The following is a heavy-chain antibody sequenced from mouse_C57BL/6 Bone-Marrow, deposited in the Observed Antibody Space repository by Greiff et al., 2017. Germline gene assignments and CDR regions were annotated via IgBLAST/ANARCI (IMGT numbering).Heavy chain of an antibody. D-gene: IGHD4-1*01. J-gene: IGHJ3*01. CDR3: ATTGTAGFAY. CDR2: IYPSDSET. CDR1: GYTFTSYW. V-gene: IGHV1-61*01. Sequence: QVQLQQPGAELVRPGSSVKLSCKASGYTFTSYWMDWVKQRPGQGLEWIGNIYPSDSETHYNQKFKDKATLTVDKSSSTAYMQLSSLTSEDSAVYYCATTGTAGFAYWGQGTLVTVSA.